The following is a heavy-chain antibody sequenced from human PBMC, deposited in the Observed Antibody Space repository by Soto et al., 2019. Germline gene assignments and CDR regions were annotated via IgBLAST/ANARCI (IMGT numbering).Heavy chain of an antibody. V-gene: IGHV4-59*01. CDR2: IYNGEST. Sequence: QMQLQESGPGLVKPSETMSLTCTASGASIRNYYWNWIRQPPGKGLEWIGHIYNGESTNYNPSLKRRVTISVDTSKNQLSLKLRSVTAADTAVYYCAQTTGWPGFDYWGQGALVTVSS. CDR1: GASIRNYY. D-gene: IGHD6-19*01. CDR3: AQTTGWPGFDY. J-gene: IGHJ4*02.